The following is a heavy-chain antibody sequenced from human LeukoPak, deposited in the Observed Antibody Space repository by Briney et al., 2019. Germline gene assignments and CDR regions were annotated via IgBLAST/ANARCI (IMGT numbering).Heavy chain of an antibody. Sequence: SETLSLTCSVSGGSISSGSYYWSWIRQPPGKGLEWIGYIYYSGSTNYNPSLKSRVTISGDTSKNQFSLKLSSVTAADTAVYFCARVDYDGSGYNFGYWGQRTLVTVSS. CDR3: ARVDYDGSGYNFGY. D-gene: IGHD3-22*01. J-gene: IGHJ4*02. CDR2: IYYSGST. CDR1: GGSISSGSYY. V-gene: IGHV4-61*01.